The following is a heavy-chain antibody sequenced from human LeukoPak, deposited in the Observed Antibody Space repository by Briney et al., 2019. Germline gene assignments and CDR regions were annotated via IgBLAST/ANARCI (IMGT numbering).Heavy chain of an antibody. J-gene: IGHJ4*02. CDR2: ITGSGGNT. V-gene: IGHV3-23*01. D-gene: IGHD3-9*01. CDR3: AKWGDYDVLTGYYVSDY. Sequence: GSLRLSCAASGFTFSNYAMSWVRQAPGKGLEWVSAITGSGGNTYYADSVKGRFTISRDNSKNTMFLQMNSLRAEDTAVYYCAKWGDYDVLTGYYVSDYWGQGTLVTVSS. CDR1: GFTFSNYA.